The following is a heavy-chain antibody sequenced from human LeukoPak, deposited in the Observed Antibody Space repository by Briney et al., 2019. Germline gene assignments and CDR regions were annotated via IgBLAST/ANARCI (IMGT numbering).Heavy chain of an antibody. J-gene: IGHJ4*02. CDR1: GYTFTSYG. CDR3: AREDPYYYDSSGYPNFDY. Sequence: ASVKVSCEASGYTFTSYGISWVRQAPGQGLEWMGWISAYNGNTNYAQKLQGRVTMTTDTSTSTAYMELRSLRSDDTAVYYCAREDPYYYDSSGYPNFDYWGQGTLVTVSS. V-gene: IGHV1-18*01. D-gene: IGHD3-22*01. CDR2: ISAYNGNT.